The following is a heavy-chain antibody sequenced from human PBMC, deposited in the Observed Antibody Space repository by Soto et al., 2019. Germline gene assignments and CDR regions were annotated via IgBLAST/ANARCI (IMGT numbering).Heavy chain of an antibody. CDR1: GGTFSNYA. CDR3: AKGGGKDGYFGNWLGP. V-gene: IGHV1-69*13. CDR2: IIPIFGST. Sequence: SVKVSCKASGGTFSNYAITWVRQAPGQGLEWLGRIIPIFGSTNFAQKFQGRVTLTADESTTTVYMELSSLRSDDTAVYFCAKGGGKDGYFGNWLGPWGEGTLVTVSS. J-gene: IGHJ5*02. D-gene: IGHD5-18*01.